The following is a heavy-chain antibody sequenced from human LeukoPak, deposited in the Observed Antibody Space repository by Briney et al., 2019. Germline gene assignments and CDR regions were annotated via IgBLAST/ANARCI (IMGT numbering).Heavy chain of an antibody. CDR1: GFTFSSYS. CDR2: ISSISSYI. CDR3: ATPPTVTRNY. D-gene: IGHD4-17*01. Sequence: NPGGSLRLSCAASGFTFSSYSMNWVRQAPGKGLEWVSSISSISSYIYYADSVKGRFTISRDNAKNSLYLQMNSLRAEDTAVYYCATPPTVTRNYWGQGILVTVSS. V-gene: IGHV3-21*04. J-gene: IGHJ4*02.